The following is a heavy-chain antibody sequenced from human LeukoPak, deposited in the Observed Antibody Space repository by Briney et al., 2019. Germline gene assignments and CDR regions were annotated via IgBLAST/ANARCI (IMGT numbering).Heavy chain of an antibody. D-gene: IGHD1-14*01. CDR3: ARGGNLEN. J-gene: IGHJ4*02. V-gene: IGHV3-7*01. Sequence: GGSLRLSCAASGFTLSRYWMSWVRQAPGKGLEWVANIDEDGGERHYVDTVKGRFTISRDNAKNSLYLQMNSLRAEDTAVYFCARGGNLENWGRGTLVTVSS. CDR1: GFTLSRYW. CDR2: IDEDGGER.